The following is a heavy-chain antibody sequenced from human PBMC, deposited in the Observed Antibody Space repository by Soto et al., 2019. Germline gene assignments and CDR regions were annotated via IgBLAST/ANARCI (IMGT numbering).Heavy chain of an antibody. CDR1: GFTFSSYS. CDR3: ASGLRFLEWLLYVEDY. CDR2: ISSSSSYI. J-gene: IGHJ4*02. D-gene: IGHD3-3*01. V-gene: IGHV3-21*01. Sequence: EVQLVESGGGLVKPGGSLRLSCAASGFTFSSYSMNWVRQAPGKGLEWVSSISSSSSYIYYADSVKGRFTISRDNAKNSLYLQMNSLRAEETAVYYCASGLRFLEWLLYVEDYWGQGTLVTVSS.